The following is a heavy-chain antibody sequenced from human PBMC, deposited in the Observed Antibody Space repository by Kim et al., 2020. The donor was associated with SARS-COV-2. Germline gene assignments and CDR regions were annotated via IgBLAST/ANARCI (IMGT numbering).Heavy chain of an antibody. CDR3: AGGPHSGSYSGDWFDP. Sequence: KFQGRVTITRDRSASTAYMELSSLRSEDTAVYYCAGGPHSGSYSGDWFDPWGQGTLVTVSS. J-gene: IGHJ5*02. V-gene: IGHV1-3*01. D-gene: IGHD1-26*01.